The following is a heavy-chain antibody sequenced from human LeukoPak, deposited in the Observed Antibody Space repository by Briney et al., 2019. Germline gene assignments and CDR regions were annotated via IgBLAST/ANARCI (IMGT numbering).Heavy chain of an antibody. CDR2: IYSGGST. J-gene: IGHJ1*01. V-gene: IGHV3-53*01. CDR3: ARDSPRERTAAAHAEYFQH. Sequence: GGSLRLSCAASGFTVSSNYMSWVRQAPGKGLEWVSVIYSGGSTYYADSVKGRFTISRDNSKNTLFLQMNSLRAEDTAVCYCARDSPRERTAAAHAEYFQHWGQGTLVTVSS. CDR1: GFTVSSNY. D-gene: IGHD6-13*01.